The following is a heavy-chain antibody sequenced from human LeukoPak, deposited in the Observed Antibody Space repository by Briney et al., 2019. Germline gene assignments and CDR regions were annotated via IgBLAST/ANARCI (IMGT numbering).Heavy chain of an antibody. CDR3: ARVHLKGNWFDP. CDR1: GGSISSYY. V-gene: IGHV4-4*07. Sequence: TPSETLSLTCTVSGGSISSYYWSWIRQPAGKGLEWIGRIHTSGSTNYSPSLKSRVTISVDTSKNQFSLKLSSVTAADTAVYYCARVHLKGNWFDPWGQGTLVTVSS. CDR2: IHTSGST. J-gene: IGHJ5*02.